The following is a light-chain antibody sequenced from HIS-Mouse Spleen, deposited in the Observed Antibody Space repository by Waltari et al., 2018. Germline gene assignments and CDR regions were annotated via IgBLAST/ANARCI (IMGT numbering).Light chain of an antibody. CDR1: QSISSY. CDR3: QQSYSTPNLT. V-gene: IGKV1-39*01. CDR2: AAS. J-gene: IGKJ4*01. Sequence: DIQMTQSPSSLSASVGDRVTITCRASQSISSYLNWYQQKPGKAPKLLIYAASSLQSGVPSRSSGSGSETDFTLTISSLQPEDFATYYCQQSYSTPNLTFGGGTKVEIK.